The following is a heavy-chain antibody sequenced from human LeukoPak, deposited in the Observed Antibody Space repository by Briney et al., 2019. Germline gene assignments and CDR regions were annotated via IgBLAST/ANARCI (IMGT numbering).Heavy chain of an antibody. CDR3: ARELTPVTMVRGVIIPPYYYYMDV. Sequence: PSQTLSLTCTVSGDSITSGRYYWSWIRQPAGKGLEWIGRIYSSGRTNYNPSLKSRVTISIDTSKNQFSLRLSSVTAADTAVYYCARELTPVTMVRGVIIPPYYYYMDVWGKGTTVTISS. D-gene: IGHD3-10*01. CDR1: GDSITSGRYY. V-gene: IGHV4-61*02. J-gene: IGHJ6*03. CDR2: IYSSGRT.